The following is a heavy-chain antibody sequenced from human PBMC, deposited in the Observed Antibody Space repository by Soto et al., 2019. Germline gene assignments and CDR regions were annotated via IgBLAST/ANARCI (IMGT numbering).Heavy chain of an antibody. Sequence: YSYAGIRQSPEKGLEGIASISYSGNTYYNPTLKSRVSISVDMTKRHFSLRLGSLTAADAAVYYCVRFWPPPDYFIMPLHTGASDYRGQAILLSGSS. V-gene: IGHV4-39*01. D-gene: IGHD5-12*01. CDR3: VRFWPPPDYFIMPLHTGASDY. CDR2: ISYSGNT. J-gene: IGHJ4*02. CDR1: YS.